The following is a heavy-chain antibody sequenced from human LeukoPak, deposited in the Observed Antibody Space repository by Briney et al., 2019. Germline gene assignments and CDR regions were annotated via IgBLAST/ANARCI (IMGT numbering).Heavy chain of an antibody. CDR2: IIPILGIA. D-gene: IGHD2-2*01. J-gene: IGHJ6*03. CDR1: GGTFSSYA. CDR3: ASSYCSSTSCYYYYYYYMDV. Sequence: ASVKVSCKASGGTFSSYAISWVRQAPGQGLEWMGRIIPILGIANYAQKFQGRVTITADKSTSTAYMELSSLRSEDTAVYYCASSYCSSTSCYYYYYYYMDVWGKGTTVTVSS. V-gene: IGHV1-69*04.